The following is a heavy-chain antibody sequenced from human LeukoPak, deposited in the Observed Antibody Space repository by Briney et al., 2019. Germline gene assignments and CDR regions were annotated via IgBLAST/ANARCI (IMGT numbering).Heavy chain of an antibody. D-gene: IGHD2-15*01. CDR3: ARDASPGYFDL. J-gene: IGHJ2*01. V-gene: IGHV3-74*01. Sequence: GGSLRLSCAVSGFTFSSYWMHWVRQGPGKGLAWVSRITSDGSATDYADSVKGRFTISRDNAKNTLYLHMNSLRAEDTAVYYCARDASPGYFDLWGRGTLVTVSS. CDR1: GFTFSSYW. CDR2: ITSDGSAT.